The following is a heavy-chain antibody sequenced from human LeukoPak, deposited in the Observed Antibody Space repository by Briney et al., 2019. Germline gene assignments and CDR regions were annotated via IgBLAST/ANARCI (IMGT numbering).Heavy chain of an antibody. CDR3: ARSYDTNNRQRFDY. CDR1: GYSISSGYY. D-gene: IGHD3-22*01. V-gene: IGHV4-38-2*01. J-gene: IGHJ4*02. CDR2: IYHSGST. Sequence: SETLSLTCAVSGYSISSGYYWGWIRQPPGKGLEWIGSIYHSGSTYYNPSLKSRVTISVDTSKNQFSLKLSSVTAADTAVYYCARSYDTNNRQRFDYWGQGILVTVSP.